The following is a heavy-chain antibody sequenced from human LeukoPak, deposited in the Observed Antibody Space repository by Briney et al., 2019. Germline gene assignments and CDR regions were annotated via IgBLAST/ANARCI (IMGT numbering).Heavy chain of an antibody. D-gene: IGHD5-24*01. CDR2: IYDSGST. CDR1: GGSIRSSYYY. V-gene: IGHV4-39*01. J-gene: IGHJ3*02. Sequence: PSETLSLTCTVSGGSIRSSYYYWGWIRQPPGKGLEWIGSIYDSGSTYYNPSLKSRVTISVDTSKNQFSLKLSSVTAADAAVYYCARGWERWLQLRAFDIWGQGTMVTVSS. CDR3: ARGWERWLQLRAFDI.